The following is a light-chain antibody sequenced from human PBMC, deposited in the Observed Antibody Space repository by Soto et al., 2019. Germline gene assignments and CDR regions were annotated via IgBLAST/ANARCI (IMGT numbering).Light chain of an antibody. CDR1: QSVSSSY. Sequence: EIVLTQSPGTLSLSPGERATLSCRASQSVSSSYLAWYQQKPGQAPRLLIYGASSRATRIPDRFSGSGSWTDFTVTISRLEPEDFAVYYCQQYGSSRTFGQGNKVEIK. J-gene: IGKJ1*01. CDR2: GAS. V-gene: IGKV3-20*01. CDR3: QQYGSSRT.